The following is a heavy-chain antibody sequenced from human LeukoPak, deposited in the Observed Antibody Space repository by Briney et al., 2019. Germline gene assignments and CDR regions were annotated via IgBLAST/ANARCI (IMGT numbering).Heavy chain of an antibody. V-gene: IGHV5-51*01. D-gene: IGHD3-22*01. Sequence: GESLKISCKGSGYSFTSYWIGWVRQMPGKGLEWMGIIYPGDSDTRYSPSFQGQVTISADKSISAAYLQWSSLKASDTAMYYCARGGYYYDSSGYYLGDFDYWGQGTLVSVSS. CDR2: IYPGDSDT. CDR3: ARGGYYYDSSGYYLGDFDY. CDR1: GYSFTSYW. J-gene: IGHJ4*02.